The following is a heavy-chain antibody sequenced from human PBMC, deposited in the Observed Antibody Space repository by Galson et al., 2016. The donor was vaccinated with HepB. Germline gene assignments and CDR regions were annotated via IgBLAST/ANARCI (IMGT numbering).Heavy chain of an antibody. CDR3: ARASVVPGARMVFDS. J-gene: IGHJ5*01. D-gene: IGHD2-2*01. CDR1: GASINSSNW. Sequence: ETLSLTCTVSGASINSSNWWTWVRQAPEKGLEWIGEIYHTGTTNNNPSLISRFTMSIDNSRNHFSLKLNSVTAADTAVYYCARASVVPGARMVFDSWGQGILVTVSS. CDR2: IYHTGTT. V-gene: IGHV4-4*02.